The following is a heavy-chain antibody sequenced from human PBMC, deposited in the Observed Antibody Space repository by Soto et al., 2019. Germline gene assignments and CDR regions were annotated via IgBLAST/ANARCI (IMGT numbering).Heavy chain of an antibody. CDR3: ARGSTDYYDNSGHYVLDY. CDR1: GYTFTTYG. CDR2: ISTYNGNT. J-gene: IGHJ4*02. Sequence: QVQLVQSGAEVKKPGASVKVSCKASGYTFTTYGRSWVRQETGQGLDWMGGISTYNGNTKYAERPQGRVTMTTDTTKSTAYMELRSLRSDDTAVYYCARGSTDYYDNSGHYVLDYWGQVTLVSVSS. V-gene: IGHV1-18*01. D-gene: IGHD3-22*01.